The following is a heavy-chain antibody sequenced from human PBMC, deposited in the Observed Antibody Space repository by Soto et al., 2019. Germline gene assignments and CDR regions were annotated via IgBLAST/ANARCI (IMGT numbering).Heavy chain of an antibody. CDR1: GYTFTSYG. Sequence: QVQLVQSGAEVKKPGASVKVSCKASGYTFTSYGISWVRQAPGQGLEWMGWISAYNGNTNYAQKLQGRVTMTTDTXXXXXXXXXXXXXXXXXXXXXXXXXXXXAVDFDYWGQGTLVTVSS. CDR3: XXXXXXAVDFDY. CDR2: ISAYNGNT. J-gene: IGHJ4*02. V-gene: IGHV1-18*01.